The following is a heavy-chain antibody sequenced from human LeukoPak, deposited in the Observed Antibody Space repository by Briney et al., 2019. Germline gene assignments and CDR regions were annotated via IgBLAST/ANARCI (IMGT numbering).Heavy chain of an antibody. V-gene: IGHV3-30-3*01. D-gene: IGHD3-22*01. Sequence: GGSLRLSCAASGFTFSSYAMHWVRQAPGKGLEWVAVISYDGSNKYYADSVKGRFTISRDNSKNTLYLQMNSLRAEDTAVYYCARGVVVVGFDYWGQGTLVTVSS. J-gene: IGHJ4*02. CDR1: GFTFSSYA. CDR2: ISYDGSNK. CDR3: ARGVVVVGFDY.